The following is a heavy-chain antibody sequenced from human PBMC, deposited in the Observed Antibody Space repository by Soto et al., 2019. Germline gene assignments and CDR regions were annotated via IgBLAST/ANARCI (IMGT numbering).Heavy chain of an antibody. Sequence: PSEILSLTCTVSGGSISSYYWSWIRQPPGKGLEWIGYIYYSGSTNYNPSLKSRVTISVDTSKNQFSLKLSSVTAADTAVYYCARGRTGYSYGRWFDPWGQGTLVPVSS. D-gene: IGHD5-18*01. CDR2: IYYSGST. J-gene: IGHJ5*02. CDR3: ARGRTGYSYGRWFDP. V-gene: IGHV4-59*01. CDR1: GGSISSYY.